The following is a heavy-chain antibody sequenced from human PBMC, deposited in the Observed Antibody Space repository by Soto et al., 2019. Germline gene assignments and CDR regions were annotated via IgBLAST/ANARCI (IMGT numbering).Heavy chain of an antibody. CDR3: TTDRVLDYGDYVSLFDY. D-gene: IGHD4-17*01. CDR1: GFTFSNAW. J-gene: IGHJ4*02. V-gene: IGHV3-15*01. Sequence: GGSLRLSCAASGFTFSNAWMSWVRQAPGKGLEWVGRIKSKTDGGTTDYAAPVKGRFTISRDDSKNTLYLQMNSLKTEDTAVYYCTTDRVLDYGDYVSLFDYWGQGTLVTVSS. CDR2: IKSKTDGGTT.